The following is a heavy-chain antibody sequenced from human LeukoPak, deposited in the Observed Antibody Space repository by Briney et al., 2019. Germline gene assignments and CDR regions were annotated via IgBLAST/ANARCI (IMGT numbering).Heavy chain of an antibody. V-gene: IGHV1-3*01. J-gene: IGHJ4*02. D-gene: IGHD6-13*01. CDR3: AREYSSSWYEPYFDY. CDR2: INAGNGNT. CDR1: GYTFTIYA. Sequence: ASVTVSCTASGYTFTIYAMHWVRQAPGQRLEWMGWINAGNGNTKYSQKFQGRVTITRDTSASTAYMELSSLRSEDTAVYYCAREYSSSWYEPYFDYWGQGTLVTVSS.